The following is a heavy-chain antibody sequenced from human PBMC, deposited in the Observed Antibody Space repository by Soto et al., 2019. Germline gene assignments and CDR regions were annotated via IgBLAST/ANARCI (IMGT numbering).Heavy chain of an antibody. CDR1: GGSISSGGYY. CDR3: AREAPGPRRGMDV. J-gene: IGHJ6*02. V-gene: IGHV4-31*03. Sequence: PSETLSLTCTVSGGSISSGGYYWSWIRQHPGKGPEWIGYIYYSGSTYYNPSLKSRVTISVDTSKNQFSLKLSSVTAADTAVYYCAREAPGPRRGMDVWGQGTTVTVS. CDR2: IYYSGST.